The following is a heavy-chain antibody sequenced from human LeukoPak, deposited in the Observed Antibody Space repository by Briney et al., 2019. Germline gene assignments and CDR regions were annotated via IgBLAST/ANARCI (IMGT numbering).Heavy chain of an antibody. V-gene: IGHV3-15*01. J-gene: IGHJ4*02. CDR3: TTRADDY. Sequence: GGSLRLSCAGSGFTFSDAWMSWVRQAPGKGLEWLGHIKSKTAGGTTDYAAPVKGRFTISRDDSKNTVYLQMNSLKTEDTAVYYCTTRADDYWGQGTLVTVSS. CDR1: GFTFSDAW. CDR2: IKSKTAGGTT.